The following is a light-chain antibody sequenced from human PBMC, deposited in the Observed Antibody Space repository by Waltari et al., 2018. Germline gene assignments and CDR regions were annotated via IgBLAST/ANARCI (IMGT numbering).Light chain of an antibody. CDR3: CSYAGSYTGV. J-gene: IGLJ2*01. CDR2: EVT. Sequence: QSALTQPRSVSGSPGQSVTISCTGTNTDVGGYTYFSWYQQLPGKAPKLMIYEVTKRPSGVPDRFSGSKSGNTASLTISGLQAEDEADYYCCSYAGSYTGVFGGGSKLTVL. CDR1: NTDVGGYTY. V-gene: IGLV2-11*01.